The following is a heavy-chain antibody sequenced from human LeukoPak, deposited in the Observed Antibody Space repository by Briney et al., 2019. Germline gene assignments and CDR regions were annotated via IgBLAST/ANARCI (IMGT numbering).Heavy chain of an antibody. J-gene: IGHJ4*02. Sequence: ASVKVSCKVSGYTLTELSMHWVRQAPGQGLEWMGIINPSGGSTSYAQKFQGRVTMTRDASTSTVYMELSSLRSEDTAVYYCARDPTPRGPFDYWGQGTLITVSS. CDR1: GYTLTELS. D-gene: IGHD3-10*01. V-gene: IGHV1-46*01. CDR3: ARDPTPRGPFDY. CDR2: INPSGGST.